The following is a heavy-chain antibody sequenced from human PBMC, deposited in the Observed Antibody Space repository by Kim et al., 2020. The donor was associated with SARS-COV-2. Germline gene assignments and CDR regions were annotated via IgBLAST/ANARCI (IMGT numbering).Heavy chain of an antibody. D-gene: IGHD6-13*01. CDR3: ARGVVGYSTD. V-gene: IGHV3-53*01. J-gene: IGHJ4*02. Sequence: GGSLRLSCAASGFSVINSYMAWVRQSPGKGLEWISHLYPGGTAFYADSVRGRFTVSRDNSKNTLYLQLSSLRAEDTAVYYCARGVVGYSTDWDRGDLVTVSS. CDR2: LYPGGTA. CDR1: GFSVINSY.